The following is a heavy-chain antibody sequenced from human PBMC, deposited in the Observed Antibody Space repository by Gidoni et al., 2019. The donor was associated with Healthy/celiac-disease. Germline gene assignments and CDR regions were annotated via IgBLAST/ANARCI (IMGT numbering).Heavy chain of an antibody. CDR2: SNSDGSST. Sequence: EVQLVESGGGLVQPGGSLRLSCAASGFTFSSYWMHWVRQAPGKGLVWVSRSNSDGSSTSYADSVKGRFTISRDNAKNTLYLQMNSLRAEDTAVYYCARALPAAMYGYYYGMDVWGQGTTVTVSS. CDR3: ARALPAAMYGYYYGMDV. D-gene: IGHD2-2*01. V-gene: IGHV3-74*01. CDR1: GFTFSSYW. J-gene: IGHJ6*02.